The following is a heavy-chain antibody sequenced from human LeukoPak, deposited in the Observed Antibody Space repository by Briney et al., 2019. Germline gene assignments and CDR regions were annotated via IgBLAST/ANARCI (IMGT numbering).Heavy chain of an antibody. CDR3: ARFEHCSGGSCQLNAFDI. D-gene: IGHD2-15*01. CDR1: GFTFSSYT. V-gene: IGHV3-48*01. CDR2: IRTSVGTR. J-gene: IGHJ3*02. Sequence: GGSLRLSCAASGFTFSSYTMNWVRQAAGKGLEWGSYIRTSVGTRFYADSVKGRFTISRDNAENSLYLQMNSLRAEDTAVYFCARFEHCSGGSCQLNAFDIWGQGTMVTVSS.